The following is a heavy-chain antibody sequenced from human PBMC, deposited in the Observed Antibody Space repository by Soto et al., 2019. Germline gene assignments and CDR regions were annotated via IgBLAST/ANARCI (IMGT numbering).Heavy chain of an antibody. D-gene: IGHD6-19*01. CDR3: AARVSVAGPAIDY. CDR2: IIPIYGAA. J-gene: IGHJ4*02. CDR1: GDNFNTYT. Sequence: QVQLLQSGAEMKKPGSSVRVSCKPSGDNFNTYTITWVRQAPGQGLEWMGGIIPIYGAASYAQKFQDRVPITADGSTNTVYMELSSLTSEDTALYYCAARVSVAGPAIDYWGQGTRVTVSS. V-gene: IGHV1-69*01.